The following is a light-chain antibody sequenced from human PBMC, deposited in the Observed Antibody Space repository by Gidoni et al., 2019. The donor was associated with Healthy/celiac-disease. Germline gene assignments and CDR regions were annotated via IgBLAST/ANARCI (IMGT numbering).Light chain of an antibody. CDR3: SSYAGSKNLV. J-gene: IGLJ2*01. Sequence: PPSASGSPGQSVTISCTGTSSDVGGYNYVSWYQQHPGKAPKLMIYEVSKRPSGVPDRFSGSKSGNTASLTVSGLQAEDEADYYCSSYAGSKNLVFGGGTKLTVL. V-gene: IGLV2-8*01. CDR1: SSDVGGYNY. CDR2: EVS.